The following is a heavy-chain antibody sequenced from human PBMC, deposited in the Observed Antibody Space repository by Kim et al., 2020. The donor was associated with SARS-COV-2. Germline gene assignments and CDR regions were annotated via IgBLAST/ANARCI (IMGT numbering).Heavy chain of an antibody. CDR1: GFTFSSYA. CDR2: ISGSGGST. Sequence: GGSLRLSCAASGFTFSSYAMSWVRQAPGKGLEWVSAISGSGGSTYYADSVKGRFTISRDNSKNTLYLQMNSLRAEDTAVYYCAKDGIPSLWFGELNNYGMDVWGQGTTVTVSS. J-gene: IGHJ6*02. CDR3: AKDGIPSLWFGELNNYGMDV. D-gene: IGHD3-10*01. V-gene: IGHV3-23*01.